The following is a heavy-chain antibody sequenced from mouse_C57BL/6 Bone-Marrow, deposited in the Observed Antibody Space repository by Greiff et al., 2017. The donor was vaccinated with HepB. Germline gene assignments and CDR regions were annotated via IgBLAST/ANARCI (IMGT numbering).Heavy chain of an antibody. D-gene: IGHD2-14*01. CDR2: IYPSDSET. J-gene: IGHJ4*01. V-gene: IGHV1-61*01. CDR3: ARWVRISYAMDY. CDR1: GYTFTSYW. Sequence: VQLQQPGAELVRPGSSVKLSCKASGYTFTSYWMDWVKQRPGQGLEWIGNIYPSDSETHYNQKFKDKATLTVDKSSSTAYMQLSSLTSEDSAVYDCARWVRISYAMDYWGQGTSVTVSS.